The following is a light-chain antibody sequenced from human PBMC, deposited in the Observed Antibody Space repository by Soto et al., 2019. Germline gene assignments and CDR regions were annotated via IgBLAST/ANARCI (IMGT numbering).Light chain of an antibody. V-gene: IGLV1-40*01. CDR1: SSNIGAGYD. Sequence: QSVLTQPPSVSGAPGQRVTISCTWSSSNIGAGYDVHWYQQLPGTAPKLLIYGNSNRPSGVPDRFSGSKSGTSAYLAITGLQDEDEADYYCQSYDSSLSGWVFGGGTKLTVL. J-gene: IGLJ3*02. CDR2: GNS. CDR3: QSYDSSLSGWV.